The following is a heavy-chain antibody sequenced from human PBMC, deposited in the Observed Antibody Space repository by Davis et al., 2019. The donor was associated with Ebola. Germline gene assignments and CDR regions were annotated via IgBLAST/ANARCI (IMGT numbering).Heavy chain of an antibody. CDR2: ISWNSGSI. J-gene: IGHJ4*02. CDR1: GFTFDDYA. CDR3: AKDLTTVVTYYFDY. V-gene: IGHV3-9*01. Sequence: SLKISCAASGFTFDDYAMHWVRQAPGKGLEWVSGISWNSGSIGYADSVKGRFTISRDNAKNSLYLQMNSLRAEDTALYYCAKDLTTVVTYYFDYWGQGTLVTVSS. D-gene: IGHD4-23*01.